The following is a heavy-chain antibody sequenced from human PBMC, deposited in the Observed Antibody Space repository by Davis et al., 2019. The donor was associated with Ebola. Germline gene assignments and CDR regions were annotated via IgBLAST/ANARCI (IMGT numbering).Heavy chain of an antibody. D-gene: IGHD5-12*01. V-gene: IGHV3-23*01. CDR2: ISGSGGST. Sequence: GESLKISCTASGLTFGDYAMNWVRRAPGKGLERVSAISGSGGSTYYADSVKGRFTISRDNSKKTLYLQMNSLRAEDTAVYYCARSYLTYSGYGWAYWGQGTLVTVSS. CDR3: ARSYLTYSGYGWAY. CDR1: GLTFGDYA. J-gene: IGHJ4*02.